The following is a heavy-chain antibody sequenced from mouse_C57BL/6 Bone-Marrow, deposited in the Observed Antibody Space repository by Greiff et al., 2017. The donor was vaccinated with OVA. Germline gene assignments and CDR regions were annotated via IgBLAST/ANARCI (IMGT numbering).Heavy chain of an antibody. Sequence: EVKLVESGGGLVKPGGSLKLSCAASGFTFSDYGMHWVRQAPEKGLEWVAYISSGSSTIYYADTVKGRFTSSRDNAKNTLFLQMTSLRSEDTAMYYCARWDYYAMDYWGQGTSVTVSS. CDR3: ARWDYYAMDY. CDR2: ISSGSSTI. J-gene: IGHJ4*01. V-gene: IGHV5-17*01. CDR1: GFTFSDYG.